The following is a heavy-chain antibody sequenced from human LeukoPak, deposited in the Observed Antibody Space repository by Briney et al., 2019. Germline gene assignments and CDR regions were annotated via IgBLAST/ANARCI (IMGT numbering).Heavy chain of an antibody. D-gene: IGHD4-11*01. V-gene: IGHV4-59*01. J-gene: IGHJ6*03. CDR2: VDHTGST. CDR1: DDSITMYY. Sequence: SETLSLTCTVSDDSITMYYWTWIRQPPGKGLEWIGYVDHTGSTKFNPSLNGRVSISRDTSNNFFSLRLRSVTAADTAVYFFARGRLSSSTLYSTYYYFFYMDFWGKGTTVTVSS. CDR3: ARGRLSSSTLYSTYYYFFYMDF.